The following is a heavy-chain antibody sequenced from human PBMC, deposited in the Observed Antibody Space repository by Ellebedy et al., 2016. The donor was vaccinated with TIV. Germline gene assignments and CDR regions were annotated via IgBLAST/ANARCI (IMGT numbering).Heavy chain of an antibody. D-gene: IGHD3-10*01. V-gene: IGHV4-59*01. CDR3: ARGSRGYGSQGDY. J-gene: IGHJ4*02. CDR2: IYYSGST. CDR1: GGSIRSYY. Sequence: SETLSLTCTVSGGSIRSYYWSWIRQPPGKGLEWIGYIYYSGSTNYNPSLKSRATISVDTSKNQFSLKLSSVTAADTAVYYCARGSRGYGSQGDYWGQGTLVTVSS.